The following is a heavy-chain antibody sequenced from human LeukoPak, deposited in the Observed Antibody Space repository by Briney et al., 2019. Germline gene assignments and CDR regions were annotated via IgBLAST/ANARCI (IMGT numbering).Heavy chain of an antibody. J-gene: IGHJ4*02. CDR3: ARVYDSSGYSINYFDY. CDR2: ISCSSSYI. D-gene: IGHD3-22*01. V-gene: IGHV3-21*01. CDR1: GFTFSSYS. Sequence: GGSLRLSCAASGFTFSSYSMNWVRQAPGKGLEWVSSISCSSSYIYYADSVKGRFTISRDNAKNSLYLQMNSLRAEDTAVYYCARVYDSSGYSINYFDYWGQGTLVTVSS.